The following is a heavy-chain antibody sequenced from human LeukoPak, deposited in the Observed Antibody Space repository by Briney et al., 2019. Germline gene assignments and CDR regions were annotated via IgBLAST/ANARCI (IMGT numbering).Heavy chain of an antibody. V-gene: IGHV4-61*02. CDR1: GGSISSGSYY. CDR2: IYTSGST. CDR3: AREGRSLGPHFGD. J-gene: IGHJ4*02. Sequence: PLETLPLTCTVSGGSISSGSYYWSWIRQPAGKGLEWIGRIYTSGSTNYNPSLKSRVTISVDTSKNQFSLKLSSVTAADTAVYYCAREGRSLGPHFGDWGQGTLVTVSS. D-gene: IGHD3-10*01.